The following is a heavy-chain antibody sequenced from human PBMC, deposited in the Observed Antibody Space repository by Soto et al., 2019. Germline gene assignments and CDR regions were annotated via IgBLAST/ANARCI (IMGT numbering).Heavy chain of an antibody. CDR1: GFTFSDSY. J-gene: IGHJ3*02. CDR3: AREPHGFLESSSVFGLDI. V-gene: IGHV3-11*01. CDR2: ISSNGDTI. Sequence: QGQLVQSGGGFVKPGGSLRLSCAASGFTFSDSYMTWIRQAPGKGLEWVAYISSNGDTIYYADSLKGRITISRENAENSLYLQMNSLKAEDTAVYYCAREPHGFLESSSVFGLDIWGQGTVVTVSS. D-gene: IGHD3-3*01.